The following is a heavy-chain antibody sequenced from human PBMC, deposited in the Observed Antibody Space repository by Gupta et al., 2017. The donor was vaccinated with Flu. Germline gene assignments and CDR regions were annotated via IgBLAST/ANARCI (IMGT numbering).Heavy chain of an antibody. D-gene: IGHD2-21*02. J-gene: IGHJ1*01. CDR2: ILPVIGAT. Sequence: QVQLVQSGAEVKKSGSSVKVSCKASGDTFSSNTFSWVRQAPGQGLEWMGGILPVIGATNYAQEFQGRVTITADEATSTVYMEVSSXKXDDTAVXYCVRLTPCGGDCYYFQHWGQGTLVTVPS. V-gene: IGHV1-69*01. CDR1: GDTFSSNT. CDR3: VRLTPCGGDCYYFQH.